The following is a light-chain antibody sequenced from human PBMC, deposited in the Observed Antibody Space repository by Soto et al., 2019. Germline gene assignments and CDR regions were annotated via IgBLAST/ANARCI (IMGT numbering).Light chain of an antibody. V-gene: IGKV1-39*01. J-gene: IGKJ1*01. CDR2: ATS. CDR3: QHSYTTLWT. Sequence: DIQMTQSPTSLSASVGDRVTITCRASQNIRSYLNWYQQIPGKAPNPMIYATSILQTGVPSRFSSRGTSTDFTLTIHDLQPEDFATSYCQHSYTTLWTVVQGTKVDIK. CDR1: QNIRSY.